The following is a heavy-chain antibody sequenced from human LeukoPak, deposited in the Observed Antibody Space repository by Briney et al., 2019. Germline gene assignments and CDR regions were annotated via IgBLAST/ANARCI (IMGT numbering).Heavy chain of an antibody. V-gene: IGHV3-7*01. CDR3: ARDVRGYSLDY. J-gene: IGHJ4*02. Sequence: GGSLRLSCAASGFTFSSYWMSWVRQAPGKGLEWAANIKQDGSEKYYVDSVKGRFTISRDNAKNSLYLQMNSLRAEDTAVYYCARDVRGYSLDYWGQGTLVTVSS. CDR2: IKQDGSEK. CDR1: GFTFSSYW. D-gene: IGHD5-18*01.